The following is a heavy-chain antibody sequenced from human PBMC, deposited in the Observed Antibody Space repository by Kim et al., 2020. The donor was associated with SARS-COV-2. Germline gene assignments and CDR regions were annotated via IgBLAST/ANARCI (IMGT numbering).Heavy chain of an antibody. D-gene: IGHD3-10*01. V-gene: IGHV3-74*01. Sequence: YADSVKGRFTISRDNAINSVYLQINSLRVDDTAVYYCARGYASGTFSLGYWGQGTLVTVSS. J-gene: IGHJ4*02. CDR3: ARGYASGTFSLGY.